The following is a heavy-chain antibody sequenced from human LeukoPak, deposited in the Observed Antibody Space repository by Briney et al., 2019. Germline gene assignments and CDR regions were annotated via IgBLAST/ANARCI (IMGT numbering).Heavy chain of an antibody. J-gene: IGHJ4*02. CDR2: IRYDGSNK. CDR3: AKEHRCTSGYYLAY. CDR1: GFPFCVYA. D-gene: IGHD2-2*01. V-gene: IGHV3-30*02. Sequence: GGSLSPSSAASGFPFCVYATQWVRQAPGKGLEWVAFIRYDGSNKYYPDSVKGRFTISRDNSKNTLYLQMASLRAEDTAMYYCAKEHRCTSGYYLAYWGQGTLVTVSS.